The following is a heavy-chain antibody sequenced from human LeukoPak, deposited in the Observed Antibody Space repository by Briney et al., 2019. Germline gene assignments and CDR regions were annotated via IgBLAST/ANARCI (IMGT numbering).Heavy chain of an antibody. D-gene: IGHD6-6*01. CDR1: GGSFSGYY. Sequence: SETLSLTCAVYGGSFSGYYWSWIRQPPGKGLEWIGEINHSGSTNYNPSLKSRVTISVDTSKNQFSLKLSSVTAADTAVYYCARGLRYSSSPRFDYWGQGTLVTVSS. J-gene: IGHJ4*02. CDR2: INHSGST. V-gene: IGHV4-34*01. CDR3: ARGLRYSSSPRFDY.